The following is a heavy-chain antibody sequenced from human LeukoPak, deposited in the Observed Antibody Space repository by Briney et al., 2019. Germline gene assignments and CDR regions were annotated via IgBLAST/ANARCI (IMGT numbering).Heavy chain of an antibody. CDR1: GFTFSSYW. J-gene: IGHJ1*01. CDR2: IKQGGSEK. V-gene: IGHV3-7*01. D-gene: IGHD3-22*01. CDR3: ARDYYYDSSGYYYEPEYFQH. Sequence: GGSLRLSCAASGFTFSSYWMSWVRQAPGKGLEWVANIKQGGSEKYYVDSVKGRFTISRDNAKNSLYLQMNSLRAEDTAVYYCARDYYYDSSGYYYEPEYFQHWGQGTLVTVSS.